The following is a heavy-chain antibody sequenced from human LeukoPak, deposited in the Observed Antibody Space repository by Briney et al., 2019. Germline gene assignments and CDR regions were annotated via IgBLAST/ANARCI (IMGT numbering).Heavy chain of an antibody. D-gene: IGHD1-26*01. CDR3: ARVREQYRDY. J-gene: IGHJ4*02. V-gene: IGHV3-21*01. CDR1: GHAFSIYT. CDR2: ISSGSSYM. Sequence: GGPLTLLCRACGHAFSIYTINWVRESRGEAREWVSSISSGSSYMFYADSVKGRFTISRDNTRNSLYLQMNSLRAEDTAVYYCARVREQYRDYWGQGTLVTVSS.